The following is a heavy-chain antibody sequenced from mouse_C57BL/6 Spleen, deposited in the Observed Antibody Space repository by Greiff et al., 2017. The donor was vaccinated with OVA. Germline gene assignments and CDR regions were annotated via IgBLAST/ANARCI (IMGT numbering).Heavy chain of an antibody. CDR1: GYTFTTYP. Sequence: VQLQQSGAELVKPGASVKMSCQASGYTFTTYPIEWLKQNHGKSLEWIGHFHPYNDDTKYNEKFKGKATLTVEKSSSTVYLELSRLTSDDSAVYYGARGNDYDGAWFAYWGQGTLVTVSA. CDR2: FHPYNDDT. J-gene: IGHJ3*01. D-gene: IGHD2-4*01. V-gene: IGHV1-47*01. CDR3: ARGNDYDGAWFAY.